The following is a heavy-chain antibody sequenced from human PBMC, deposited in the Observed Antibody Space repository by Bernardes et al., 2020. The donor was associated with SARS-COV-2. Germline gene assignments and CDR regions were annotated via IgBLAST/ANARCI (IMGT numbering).Heavy chain of an antibody. CDR1: GYIFTGYY. J-gene: IGHJ4*02. CDR3: TREDD. V-gene: IGHV1-2*02. Sequence: ASVKVSCKASGYIFTGYYLHWVRLAPGQGLEWMGWINSNTGATTYAQKFQGRVSMTRDTSITTAYMELNSLISDDTAVYYCTREDDWGQGTRVTVS. CDR2: INSNTGAT.